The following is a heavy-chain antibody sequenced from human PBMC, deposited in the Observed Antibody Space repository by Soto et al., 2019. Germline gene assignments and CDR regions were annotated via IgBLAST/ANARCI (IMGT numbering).Heavy chain of an antibody. CDR2: ISYDGSNK. Sequence: GGSLRLSCAASGFTFSSYAMHWVRQAPGKGLEWVAVISYDGSNKYYADSVKGRFTISRDNSKNTLYLQMNSLRAEDTAVYYCARDPLLANYAQYYFDYWGQGTLVTVSS. CDR1: GFTFSSYA. CDR3: ARDPLLANYAQYYFDY. D-gene: IGHD3-16*01. V-gene: IGHV3-30-3*01. J-gene: IGHJ4*02.